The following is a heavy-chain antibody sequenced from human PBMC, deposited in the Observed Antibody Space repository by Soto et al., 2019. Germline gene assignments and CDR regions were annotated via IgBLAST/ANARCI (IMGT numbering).Heavy chain of an antibody. CDR2: IIPIFGTA. D-gene: IGHD1-20*01. CDR3: ARATLTGRYYYYYGMDV. V-gene: IGHV1-69*06. J-gene: IGHJ6*02. Sequence: GASVKVSCKASGGTFSSYAISWVRQAPGQGLEWMGGIIPIFGTANYAQKFQGRVTITADKSTSTAYMELSSLRSEDTAVYYCARATLTGRYYYYYGMDVWGQGTTVTAP. CDR1: GGTFSSYA.